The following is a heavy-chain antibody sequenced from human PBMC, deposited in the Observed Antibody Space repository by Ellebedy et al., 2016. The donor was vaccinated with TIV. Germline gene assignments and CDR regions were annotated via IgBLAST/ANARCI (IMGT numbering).Heavy chain of an antibody. J-gene: IGHJ5*02. CDR1: GFIFRSYW. CDR3: ARRGSYGDYAVQVNNWFDR. Sequence: GESLKISCAASGFIFRSYWMSWVRQAPGKGLEWVANIYQDGSEQFYVDSVKGRFTISRDNANKSMFLQMNSLRADDTAVYYCARRGSYGDYAVQVNNWFDRWGQGTLVTV. V-gene: IGHV3-7*01. CDR2: IYQDGSEQ. D-gene: IGHD4-17*01.